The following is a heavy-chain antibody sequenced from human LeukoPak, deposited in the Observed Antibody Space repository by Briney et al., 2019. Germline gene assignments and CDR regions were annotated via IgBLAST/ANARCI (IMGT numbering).Heavy chain of an antibody. CDR1: GFTFSSYA. J-gene: IGHJ6*02. Sequence: PGGSLRLSCAASGFTFSSYAMSWVRQAPGKGLERVSAISGSGGSTYYADSVKGRFTISRDNSKNTLYLQMNSLRAEDTAVYYCAKDAVEQWLVPYYYYGMDVWSQGTTVTVSS. CDR2: ISGSGGST. CDR3: AKDAVEQWLVPYYYYGMDV. D-gene: IGHD6-19*01. V-gene: IGHV3-23*01.